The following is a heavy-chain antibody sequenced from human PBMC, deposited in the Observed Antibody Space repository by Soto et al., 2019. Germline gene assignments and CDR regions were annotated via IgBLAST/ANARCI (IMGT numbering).Heavy chain of an antibody. J-gene: IGHJ2*01. D-gene: IGHD7-27*01. Sequence: EVQLLESGGGSVQPGGSLRLSCAASGFTFSSYAMSWVRQAPGKGLEWVSAISGSGGSTYYADSVKGRFTISRDNSKNTLYLQMNSLRAEDTAVYYCAKDRWGRYWYFDLWGRGTLVTVSS. V-gene: IGHV3-23*01. CDR3: AKDRWGRYWYFDL. CDR2: ISGSGGST. CDR1: GFTFSSYA.